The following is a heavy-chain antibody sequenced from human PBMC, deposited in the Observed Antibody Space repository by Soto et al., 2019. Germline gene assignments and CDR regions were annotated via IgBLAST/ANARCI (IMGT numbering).Heavy chain of an antibody. V-gene: IGHV3-15*01. CDR2: IKSKTDGGTT. J-gene: IGHJ3*02. D-gene: IGHD5-12*01. CDR1: GFTFSNAW. CDR3: TTDRRGYLTDI. Sequence: EVQLVESGGGLVKPGGSLRLSCAASGFTFSNAWMSWVRQAPGKGLEWVGRIKSKTDGGTTDYAAPVKGRFTISRDDSKNTLYLQMNSLNTEDTAVYYCTTDRRGYLTDIWGQGTMVTVSS.